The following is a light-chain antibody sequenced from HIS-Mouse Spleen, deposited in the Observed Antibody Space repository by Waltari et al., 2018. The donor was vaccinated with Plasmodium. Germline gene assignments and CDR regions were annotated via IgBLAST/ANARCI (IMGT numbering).Light chain of an antibody. CDR2: DAS. CDR1: QTVSSY. CDR3: QQRSNWPRVLT. Sequence: EIVLTQSPATLSLSPGARATLSCRASQTVSSYLAWYQQKPGPAPLLLIYDASNRATGIPARFSGSGSGTDFTLTISSLEPEDFAVYYCQQRSNWPRVLTFGGGTK. J-gene: IGKJ4*01. V-gene: IGKV3-11*01.